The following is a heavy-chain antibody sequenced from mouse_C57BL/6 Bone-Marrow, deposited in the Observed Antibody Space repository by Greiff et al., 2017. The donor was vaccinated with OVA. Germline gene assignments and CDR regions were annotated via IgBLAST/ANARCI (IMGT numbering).Heavy chain of an antibody. CDR1: GYTFTSYW. V-gene: IGHV1-64*01. CDR2: IHPNSGST. J-gene: IGHJ4*01. CDR3: ARYYYGSSYYAMDH. D-gene: IGHD1-1*01. Sequence: VQLQQPGAELVKPGASVKLSCKASGYTFTSYWMHWVKQRPGQGLEWIGMIHPNSGSTNYNEKFQSKATLTVDKSSSTAYMQLSSLTSEDSAVYYCARYYYGSSYYAMDHWGQGTSVTVSS.